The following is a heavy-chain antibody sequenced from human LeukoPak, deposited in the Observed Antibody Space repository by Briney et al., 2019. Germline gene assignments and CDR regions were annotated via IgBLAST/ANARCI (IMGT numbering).Heavy chain of an antibody. V-gene: IGHV3-30*03. D-gene: IGHD2-21*02. Sequence: GRSLRLSCIASEFTFSSYGAHWVRQAPGKGLEWVAVISYDGSNKYYADSVKGRFTISRDNSKNTLYLQMNSLRAEDTAVYYCASPSLVVVTAMDYWGQGTLVTVSS. J-gene: IGHJ4*02. CDR2: ISYDGSNK. CDR3: ASPSLVVVTAMDY. CDR1: EFTFSSYG.